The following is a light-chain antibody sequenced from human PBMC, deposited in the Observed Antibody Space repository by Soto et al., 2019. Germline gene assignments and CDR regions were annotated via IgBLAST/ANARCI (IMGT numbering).Light chain of an antibody. J-gene: IGKJ4*01. CDR2: GAS. V-gene: IGKV3-15*01. CDR3: QQYNDWPPLT. Sequence: EIVMTQSPATLSVSPGERATLSCRASQSVSSNLAWYQQKSGQAPRLLIYGASTRATGIPARFSGSGSGTEFTLTISSLQSEDFAVYYCQQYNDWPPLTFGGGTKVVIK. CDR1: QSVSSN.